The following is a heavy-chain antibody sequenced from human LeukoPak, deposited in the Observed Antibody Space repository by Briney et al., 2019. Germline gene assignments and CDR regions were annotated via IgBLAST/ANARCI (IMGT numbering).Heavy chain of an antibody. D-gene: IGHD3-22*01. Sequence: SETLSLTYTVCGRSISSGSYYWSWIPQPAGKGLEWIVRIYTSGSTNYNPSLKSRVTISVDTSKNQSSLTLSSVTAADTAVYYCARGYYDSSGPTGFDPWGQGTLVTVSS. J-gene: IGHJ5*02. CDR3: ARGYYDSSGPTGFDP. V-gene: IGHV4-61*02. CDR2: IYTSGST. CDR1: GRSISSGSYY.